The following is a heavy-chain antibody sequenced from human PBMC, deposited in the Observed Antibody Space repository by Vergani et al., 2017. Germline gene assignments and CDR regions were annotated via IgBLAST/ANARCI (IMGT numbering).Heavy chain of an antibody. CDR2: INPSGGST. Sequence: QVQLVQSGAEVKKPGASVKVSCKASGYTFTSYYMHWVRQAPGQGLEWMGIINPSGGSTSYAQKFQGRVTMTRDTSTSTVYMELSSLRSEDTAVYYCARGDINYGSGSYVFDYWGQGTLVTVSS. J-gene: IGHJ4*02. CDR3: ARGDINYGSGSYVFDY. CDR1: GYTFTSYY. D-gene: IGHD3-10*01. V-gene: IGHV1-46*01.